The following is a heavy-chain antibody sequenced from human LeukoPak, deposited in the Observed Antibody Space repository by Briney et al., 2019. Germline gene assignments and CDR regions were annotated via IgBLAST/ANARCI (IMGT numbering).Heavy chain of an antibody. V-gene: IGHV3-21*04. CDR2: ISSSSSYI. J-gene: IGHJ3*01. CDR1: GFTFSRYT. Sequence: GGSLRLSCAASGFTFSRYTMNWVRQAPGKGLEWVSSISSSSSYIYYADSLRGRFAISRDNAKNSMYLQLNSLRAEDTALYYCAGRQRSGSYLFWGQGTMVTVSS. CDR3: AGRQRSGSYLF. D-gene: IGHD1-26*01.